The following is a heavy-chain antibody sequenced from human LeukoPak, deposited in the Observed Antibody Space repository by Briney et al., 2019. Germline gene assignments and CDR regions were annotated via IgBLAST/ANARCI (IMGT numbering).Heavy chain of an antibody. Sequence: GGSLRLSCVASGFTFSSYSMNWVRQAPGKGLGWVSSISSSSSYIYYADSVKGRFTISRDNSKNTLYLQMNSLRAEDTAVYYCAKSYTGPPIWGQGTMVTVSS. J-gene: IGHJ3*02. CDR3: AKSYTGPPI. CDR2: ISSSSSYI. CDR1: GFTFSSYS. D-gene: IGHD2-2*02. V-gene: IGHV3-21*01.